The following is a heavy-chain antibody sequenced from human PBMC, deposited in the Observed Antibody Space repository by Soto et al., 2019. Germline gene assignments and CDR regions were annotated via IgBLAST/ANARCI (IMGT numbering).Heavy chain of an antibody. D-gene: IGHD6-19*01. V-gene: IGHV3-30-3*01. J-gene: IGHJ4*02. Sequence: QVQLVESGGGVVQPGRSLRLSCAASGFTFSSYAMHWVRQAPGKGLEWVAVISYDGSNKYYADSVKGRFTISRDNSKNTLYLQMNSLRAEDTAVYYCARGQQWLVHYWGQGTLVTVSS. CDR1: GFTFSSYA. CDR3: ARGQQWLVHY. CDR2: ISYDGSNK.